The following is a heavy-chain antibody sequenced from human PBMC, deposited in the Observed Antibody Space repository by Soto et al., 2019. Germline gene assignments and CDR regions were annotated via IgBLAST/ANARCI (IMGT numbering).Heavy chain of an antibody. J-gene: IGHJ3*02. CDR1: GFTFTSSA. V-gene: IGHV1-58*01. Sequence: ALVKVSCKASGFTFTSSAVQWVRQARGQRLEWIGWIVVGSGNTNYAQKFQERVTITRDMSTSTAYMELSSLRSEDTAVYYCAARSTLSQATDAFDIWGQGTMVTVSS. CDR2: IVVGSGNT. CDR3: AARSTLSQATDAFDI.